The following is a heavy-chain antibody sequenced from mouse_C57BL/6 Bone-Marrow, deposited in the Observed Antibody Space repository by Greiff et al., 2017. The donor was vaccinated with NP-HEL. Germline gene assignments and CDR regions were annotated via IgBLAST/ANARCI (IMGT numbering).Heavy chain of an antibody. D-gene: IGHD1-1*02. CDR2: IDPSDSYT. CDR3: ARAGIWSYAMDY. CDR1: GYTFTSYW. V-gene: IGHV1-50*01. J-gene: IGHJ4*01. Sequence: QVQLQQPGAELVKPGASVKLSCKASGYTFTSYWMQWVKQRPGQGLEWIGEIDPSDSYTNYNQQFKGKATFTVDTSSSTAYMQLSSLTSEDSSVYYCARAGIWSYAMDYWGQGTSVTVSS.